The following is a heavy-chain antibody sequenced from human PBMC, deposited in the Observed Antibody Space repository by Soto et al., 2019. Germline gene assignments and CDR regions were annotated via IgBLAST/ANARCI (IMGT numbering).Heavy chain of an antibody. J-gene: IGHJ2*01. CDR2: IYWDDDK. CDR3: AHRPTGWYFDL. CDR1: GFPLSTSGVA. V-gene: IGHV2-5*02. Sequence: QITLKESGPTLVEPTQTLTLTCTFSGFPLSTSGVAVGWIRQPPGKALEWLALIYWDDDKRYSPSLKNRLTITKDTSKNQVVLTMTNMDPVDTATYYCAHRPTGWYFDLWGRGTLVTVSS.